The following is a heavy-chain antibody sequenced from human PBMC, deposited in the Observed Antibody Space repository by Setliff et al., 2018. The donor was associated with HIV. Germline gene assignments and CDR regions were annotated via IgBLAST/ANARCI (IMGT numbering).Heavy chain of an antibody. CDR1: EFTFSNAW. J-gene: IGHJ3*02. D-gene: IGHD1-26*01. CDR3: TTGVSGSYYAFDI. Sequence: GESLRLSCAASEFTFSNAWMSWVRQAPGKGLEWVGRIKSKSDGGTTDYATPVKGRFTISRDDSKNTLFLQMNSLKTEDAAVYYCTTGVSGSYYAFDIWGQGTMVTVSS. CDR2: IKSKSDGGTT. V-gene: IGHV3-15*01.